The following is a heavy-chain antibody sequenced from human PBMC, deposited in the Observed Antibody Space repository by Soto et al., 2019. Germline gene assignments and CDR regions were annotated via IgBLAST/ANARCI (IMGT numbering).Heavy chain of an antibody. J-gene: IGHJ4*02. CDR1: GFSLSTSGMR. D-gene: IGHD3-22*01. CDR2: IDWDDDK. CDR3: ARTYYYDSSGYIDY. V-gene: IGHV2-70*04. Sequence: SGPTLVNPTHPLTLTCTFSGFSLSTSGMRVSWIRQPPGKALEWLARIDWDDDKFYSTSLKTRLTISKDTSKNQVVLTMTNMDPVDTATYYCARTYYYDSSGYIDYWGQGTLVTVSS.